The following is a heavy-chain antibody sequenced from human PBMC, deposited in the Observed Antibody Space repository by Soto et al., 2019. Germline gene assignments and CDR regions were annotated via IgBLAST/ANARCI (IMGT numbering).Heavy chain of an antibody. CDR1: GFTFSSYG. Sequence: ESGGGVVQPGRSLRLSCAASGFTFSSYGMHWVRQAPGKGLEWVAVVSYDGSNKHYADSVKGRFTISRDNSKNTLYLQMNSLRAEDTAVYYCASGIVVVSAAIPRVFDYWGQGTLVTVSS. V-gene: IGHV3-30*03. D-gene: IGHD2-2*01. CDR3: ASGIVVVSAAIPRVFDY. CDR2: VSYDGSNK. J-gene: IGHJ4*02.